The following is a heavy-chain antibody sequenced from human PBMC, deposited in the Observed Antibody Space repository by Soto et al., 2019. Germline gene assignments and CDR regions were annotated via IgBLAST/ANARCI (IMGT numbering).Heavy chain of an antibody. D-gene: IGHD2-21*02. J-gene: IGHJ6*02. CDR1: VDSVSRNSAA. V-gene: IGHV6-1*01. CDR3: TKQKGDSRTYNGMDV. CDR2: AYYRSQWYY. Sequence: SQALSLTCAISVDSVSRNSAAWNWFRQSPSRGLEWLRRAYYRSQWYYDSAVSVRSRITVIPDTSKNQFSLQLNSVTPEDTAVYYCTKQKGDSRTYNGMDVWGQGTTVTVSS.